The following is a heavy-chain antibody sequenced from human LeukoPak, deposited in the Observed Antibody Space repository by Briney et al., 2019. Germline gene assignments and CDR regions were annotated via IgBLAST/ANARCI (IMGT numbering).Heavy chain of an antibody. CDR3: ARGRVYDYVWGSYRPLDY. Sequence: GASVKVSCKASGCTFISYGISWVRQAPGQGLEWMGWISAYNGNTNYAQKLQGRVTMTTDTSTSTAYMELRSLRSDDTAVYYCARGRVYDYVWGSYRPLDYWGQGTLVTVSS. CDR1: GCTFISYG. D-gene: IGHD3-16*02. CDR2: ISAYNGNT. J-gene: IGHJ4*02. V-gene: IGHV1-18*01.